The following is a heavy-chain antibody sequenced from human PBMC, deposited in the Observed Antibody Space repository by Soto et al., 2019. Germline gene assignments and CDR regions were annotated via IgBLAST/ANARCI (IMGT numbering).Heavy chain of an antibody. Sequence: QVQLVQSGAEVKKPGASVKVSCKASGYTFTSYAMHWVRQAPGQRLEWMGWINAGNGNTKYSRKFQGRVTITRDTSASTAYMELSSLRSEDTAVYYCARGIAVAGSFQHWGQGTLVTVSS. J-gene: IGHJ1*01. V-gene: IGHV1-3*01. CDR2: INAGNGNT. D-gene: IGHD6-19*01. CDR3: ARGIAVAGSFQH. CDR1: GYTFTSYA.